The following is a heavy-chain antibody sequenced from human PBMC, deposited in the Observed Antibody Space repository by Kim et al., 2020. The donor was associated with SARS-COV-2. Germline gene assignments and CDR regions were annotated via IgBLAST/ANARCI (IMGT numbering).Heavy chain of an antibody. V-gene: IGHV3-48*02. J-gene: IGHJ5*02. Sequence: GGSLRLSCAASGFTFSSYSMNWVRQAPGKGLEWVSYISSSSSTIYYADSVKGRFTISRDNAKNSLYLQMNSLRDEDTAVYYCARSSTLDSRLLWFGELLHNGFDPWGQGTLVTVSS. CDR2: ISSSSSTI. D-gene: IGHD3-10*01. CDR1: GFTFSSYS. CDR3: ARSSTLDSRLLWFGELLHNGFDP.